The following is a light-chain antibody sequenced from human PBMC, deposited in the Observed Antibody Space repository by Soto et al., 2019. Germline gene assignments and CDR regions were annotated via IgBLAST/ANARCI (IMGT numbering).Light chain of an antibody. CDR1: RSGIGSRES. J-gene: IGLJ2*01. CDR3: ASYTTAHTLV. CDR2: DVN. V-gene: IGLV2-14*03. Sequence: QSVLTQPASVSGSLGQSITIPCTGTRSGIGSRESVSWYQHFPGEDPRLLIYDVNLRTSGVSHRFSGSKSDNSASLTVSGLRSDDEGDYYCASYTTAHTLVFGGGTKLTVL.